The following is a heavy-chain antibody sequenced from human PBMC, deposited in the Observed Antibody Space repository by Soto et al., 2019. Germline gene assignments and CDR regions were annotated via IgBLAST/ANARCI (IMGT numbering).Heavy chain of an antibody. CDR3: ARIASAGRGWDV. CDR2: IKQDGSEK. CDR1: GFTFSNYW. V-gene: IGHV3-7*01. Sequence: EVQLVESGGGLVQPGGSLRLSCIDFGFTFSNYWVSWVRQAPVKGLEWVGNIKQDGSEKNYVDSVKGRFTISRDNAKNSLYLQMNSLRAEDTAVYYCARIASAGRGWDVWGQGTTVVVSS. J-gene: IGHJ6*02. D-gene: IGHD6-25*01.